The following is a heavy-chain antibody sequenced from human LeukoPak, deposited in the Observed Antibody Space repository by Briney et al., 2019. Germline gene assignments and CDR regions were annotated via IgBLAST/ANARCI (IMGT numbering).Heavy chain of an antibody. Sequence: GGSLRLSRAASGFSVSSNYMSWVRQAPGKGLEWVSVIYSGGSTYYADSVKGRFTISRDNSKNTLYLQMKSLRAEDTAVYYCARTDETAPAEDFQHWGQGTLVTVSS. J-gene: IGHJ1*01. V-gene: IGHV3-53*01. CDR2: IYSGGST. D-gene: IGHD2-21*02. CDR3: ARTDETAPAEDFQH. CDR1: GFSVSSNY.